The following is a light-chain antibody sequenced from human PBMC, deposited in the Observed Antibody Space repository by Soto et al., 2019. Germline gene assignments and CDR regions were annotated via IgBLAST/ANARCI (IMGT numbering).Light chain of an antibody. Sequence: DIQMTQSPSSLSASVGDRVTITCRASQSISSYLNWYQQKPGKAPKLLIYAASSLQSGVPSRFSGSGSATDFTRTISSLQPEDFATYYCQQSYSTSTWTYGQGTKVEIK. CDR2: AAS. CDR3: QQSYSTSTWT. V-gene: IGKV1-39*01. J-gene: IGKJ1*01. CDR1: QSISSY.